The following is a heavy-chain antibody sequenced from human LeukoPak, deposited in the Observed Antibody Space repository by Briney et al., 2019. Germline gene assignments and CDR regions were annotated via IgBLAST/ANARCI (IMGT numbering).Heavy chain of an antibody. D-gene: IGHD2-2*01. J-gene: IGHJ6*03. CDR1: GYTFTSYG. Sequence: ASVKVSCKASGYTFTSYGISWVRQAPGQGLEWMGWISAYNGNTNYAQKLQGRVTMTTDTSTSTAYMELRSLRSDDTAVYYCAGDAPDDCSSTSCYYYYYMDVWGKGITVTVSS. V-gene: IGHV1-18*01. CDR3: AGDAPDDCSSTSCYYYYYMDV. CDR2: ISAYNGNT.